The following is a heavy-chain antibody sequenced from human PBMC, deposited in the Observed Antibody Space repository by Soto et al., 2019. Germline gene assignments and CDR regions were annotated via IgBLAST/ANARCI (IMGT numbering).Heavy chain of an antibody. CDR1: GYTFTSYG. CDR3: ARDDLAVAGTYYFDY. V-gene: IGHV1-18*04. CDR2: ISAYNGNT. D-gene: IGHD6-19*01. Sequence: GASVKVSCKASGYTFTSYGISWVRQAPGQGLEWMGWISAYNGNTNYAQKLQGRVTMTTDTSTSTAYMELRSLRSDDTAVYYCARDDLAVAGTYYFDYWGQGTLVTVSS. J-gene: IGHJ4*02.